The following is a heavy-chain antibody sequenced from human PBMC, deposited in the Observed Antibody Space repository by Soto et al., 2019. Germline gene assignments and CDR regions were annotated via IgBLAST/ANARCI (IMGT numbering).Heavy chain of an antibody. CDR3: ATGGQNDGYNCYHGMDV. J-gene: IGHJ6*02. Sequence: QVQVVQSGAEVKKPGSSVKVSCKVSGGIFTNNAISWVRQAPGQGREWLGGVIPLFDTAYYAQIFRGRLRISADGATTTDYMELSGLTSADTAVYFCATGGQNDGYNCYHGMDVWGQGTTVTVS. D-gene: IGHD2-15*01. CDR1: GGIFTNNA. V-gene: IGHV1-69*01. CDR2: VIPLFDTA.